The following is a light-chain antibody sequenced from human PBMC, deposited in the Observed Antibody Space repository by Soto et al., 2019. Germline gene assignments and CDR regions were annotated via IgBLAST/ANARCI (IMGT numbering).Light chain of an antibody. CDR3: SSFTSINTWV. V-gene: IGLV2-14*01. CDR1: SSDVGGYNY. J-gene: IGLJ3*02. Sequence: QSALTQPASVSGSRGQSITISCTGTSSDVGGYNYVSGYQQHPGKAPKLMIYEVSNRPSGVSNRFSGSKSGNTASLTISGLQAEDEADYYCSSFTSINTWVFGGGTKLT. CDR2: EVS.